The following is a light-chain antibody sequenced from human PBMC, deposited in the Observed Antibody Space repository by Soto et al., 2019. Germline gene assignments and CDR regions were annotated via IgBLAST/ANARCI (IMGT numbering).Light chain of an antibody. CDR3: QQYGNSPQT. CDR2: GAS. J-gene: IGKJ1*01. V-gene: IGKV3-20*01. CDR1: QSVSSNY. Sequence: EIFMTQSPATLSVSPGERATLSCRASQSVSSNYLAWYQQKPGQAPRLLIYGASSRATGIPDRFSGSGSGTDFTLTISRLEPEDFAVYYCQQYGNSPQTFGQGTKV.